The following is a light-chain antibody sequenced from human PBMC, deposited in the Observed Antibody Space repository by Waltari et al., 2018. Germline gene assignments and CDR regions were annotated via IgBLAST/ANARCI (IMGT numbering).Light chain of an antibody. CDR3: QQRSSWPT. CDR2: DAS. Sequence: EIVLTQSPATLSLSPGERATLSCRAIQSVSSHLAWYQQKLGQAPRLLIYDASNRATGIPARFSGSGSGTDFTLTISSLEVDDFAVYYCQQRSSWPTFGGGTKVEIK. J-gene: IGKJ4*01. V-gene: IGKV3-11*01. CDR1: QSVSSH.